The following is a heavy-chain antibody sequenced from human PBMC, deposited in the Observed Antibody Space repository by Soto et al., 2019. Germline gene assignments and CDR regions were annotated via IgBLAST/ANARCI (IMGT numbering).Heavy chain of an antibody. CDR1: GYTFTSYD. CDR2: MNPNSGNT. V-gene: IGHV1-8*01. D-gene: IGHD3-10*01. Sequence: ASVKVTCKASGYTFTSYDISWVRQATGQGLEWMGWMNPNSGNTGYAQKFQGRVTMTRNTSISTAYMELSSLRSEDTAVYYCARGFIGPYGSGSTFDYWGQGTLVTVSS. J-gene: IGHJ4*02. CDR3: ARGFIGPYGSGSTFDY.